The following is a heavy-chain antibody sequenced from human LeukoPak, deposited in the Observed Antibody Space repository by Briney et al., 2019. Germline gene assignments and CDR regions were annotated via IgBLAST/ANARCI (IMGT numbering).Heavy chain of an antibody. CDR2: INPNSGGT. CDR1: GYTFTGYY. J-gene: IGHJ6*03. CDR3: AGGDSSWAYYYYYYMDV. Sequence: ASVKVSCKASGYTFTGYYMHWVRQAPGQGLEWMGWINPNSGGTNYAQKFQGRVTMTRDTSISTAYMELSRLRSDDTAVYYCAGGDSSWAYYYYYYMDVWGKGTTVTVSS. D-gene: IGHD6-13*01. V-gene: IGHV1-2*02.